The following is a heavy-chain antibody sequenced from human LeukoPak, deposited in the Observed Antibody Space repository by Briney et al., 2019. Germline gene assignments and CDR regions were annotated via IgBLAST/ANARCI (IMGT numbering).Heavy chain of an antibody. CDR2: INNSGNK. CDR3: ARDGYNYGGRLLDY. J-gene: IGHJ4*02. V-gene: IGHV4-30-4*02. CDR1: GGSINSDDY. Sequence: SETLSLTYTVSGGSINSDDYWSWIRQPPGKGLEWIGQINNSGNKXYHPPHRRRVTISVNTSRNQFSLMLNSGTAADTAMYYCARDGYNYGGRLLDYWGQGTLVTVSS. D-gene: IGHD5-18*01.